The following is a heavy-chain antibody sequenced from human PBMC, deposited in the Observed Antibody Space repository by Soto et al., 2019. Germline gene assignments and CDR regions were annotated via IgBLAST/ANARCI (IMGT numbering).Heavy chain of an antibody. V-gene: IGHV1-46*01. D-gene: IGHD3-16*01. J-gene: IGHJ4*02. CDR2: INPNGGST. Sequence: QVQLVQSGAEVKKPGASVKVSCKASGYIFIHYYIHWVRQAPGQGLEWMAIINPNGGSTNYAQKFQGRITVISDTSTSTVSMELNSQGSDDTAVYFYARSLLQGEFGGQGTLVTVSS. CDR1: GYIFIHYY. CDR3: ARSLLQGEF.